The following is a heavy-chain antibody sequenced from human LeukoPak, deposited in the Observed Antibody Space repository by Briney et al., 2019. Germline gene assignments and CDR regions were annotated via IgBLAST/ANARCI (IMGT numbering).Heavy chain of an antibody. CDR3: ARGPSGYHNT. Sequence: GGSLRLSCAASGFTFRPYSMGWVRQTPGKGLEWVSYISSRSETISYADSVKGRFTISRDNAKNSLYLQMNSLRAEDTAVYYCARGPSGYHNTGGQGTLVTVSS. CDR1: GFTFRPYS. CDR2: ISSRSETI. V-gene: IGHV3-48*01. J-gene: IGHJ4*02. D-gene: IGHD5-12*01.